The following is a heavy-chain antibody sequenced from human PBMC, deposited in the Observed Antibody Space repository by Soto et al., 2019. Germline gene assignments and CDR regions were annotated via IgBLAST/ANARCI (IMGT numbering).Heavy chain of an antibody. D-gene: IGHD2-2*01. CDR1: GYSFTSYW. V-gene: IGHV5-51*01. CDR2: IYPSDSDT. Sequence: GESLKISCKGSGYSFTSYWIGWVRQMPGKGLEWMGIIYPSDSDTRYSPSFQGQVTISADKSISTAYLQRSSLKASDTAMHYCARVGMVDIVVVPPSYGMDVWGQGTTVTVSS. CDR3: ARVGMVDIVVVPPSYGMDV. J-gene: IGHJ6*02.